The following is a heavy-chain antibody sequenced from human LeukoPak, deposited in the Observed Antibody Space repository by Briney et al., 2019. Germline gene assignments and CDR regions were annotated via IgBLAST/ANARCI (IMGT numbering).Heavy chain of an antibody. D-gene: IGHD3-10*01. CDR3: ATSGSSFDYCHYIDV. Sequence: SETLSLTCTVSGVSVIPYYWSWIRQPAGEGPEWIGRMYTSGDTAYNPSLKSRVTMSIDTSKNQFSLKLSSVTTADTAVYYCATSGSSFDYCHYIDVWGKGTTVTVSS. J-gene: IGHJ6*03. V-gene: IGHV4-4*07. CDR1: GVSVIPYY. CDR2: MYTSGDT.